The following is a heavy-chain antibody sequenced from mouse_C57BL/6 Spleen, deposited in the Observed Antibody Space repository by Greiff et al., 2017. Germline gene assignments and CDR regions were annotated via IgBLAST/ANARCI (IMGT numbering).Heavy chain of an antibody. J-gene: IGHJ4*01. Sequence: VQLQQPGAELVMPGASVKLSCKASGYTFTSYWMHWVKQRPGQGLEWIGEIDPSDSYTNYNQQFKGKSTLTVDKSSSTAYMQLSSLTSEDSAVYYCARGYRNYGNYARGYWGQGTSVTVSS. CDR1: GYTFTSYW. CDR2: IDPSDSYT. V-gene: IGHV1-69*01. D-gene: IGHD2-5*01. CDR3: ARGYRNYGNYARGY.